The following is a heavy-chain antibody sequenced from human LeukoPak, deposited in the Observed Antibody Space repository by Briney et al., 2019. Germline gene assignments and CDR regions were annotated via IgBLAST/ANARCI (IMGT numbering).Heavy chain of an antibody. CDR1: GFTFSTYG. J-gene: IGHJ4*02. CDR3: ARAEALLPYLY. V-gene: IGHV3-48*02. CDR2: ISSGSDSI. D-gene: IGHD2-15*01. Sequence: GGSLRLSCAASGFTFSTYGINWVRQAPGKGREGVSYISSGSDSIHYADSLKGRFTVSRDNAKNSLFLQMNSLRDEDTAVYYCARAEALLPYLYWGQGTLVTVSS.